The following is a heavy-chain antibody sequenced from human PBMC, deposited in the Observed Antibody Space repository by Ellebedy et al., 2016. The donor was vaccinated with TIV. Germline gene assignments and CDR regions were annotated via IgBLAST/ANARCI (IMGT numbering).Heavy chain of an antibody. D-gene: IGHD3-16*01. J-gene: IGHJ2*01. CDR1: GFIFSNYD. V-gene: IGHV3-13*01. CDR3: ARGARGGENWHFDL. Sequence: GESLKISCDASGFIFSNYDMHWVRQVAGKGLEWVSGFGIGGDAYYRASVRGRFTISREDAKSSLFLQMNSLTVGDTAVYYWARGARGGENWHFDLWGRGTLVAVSS. CDR2: FGIGGDA.